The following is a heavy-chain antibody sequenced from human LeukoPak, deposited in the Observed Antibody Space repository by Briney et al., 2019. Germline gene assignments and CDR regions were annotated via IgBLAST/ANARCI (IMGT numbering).Heavy chain of an antibody. Sequence: PSETLSLTCAVSGGSISSNNWWIWVRQSPEKGLEWIGEIYHDGSTNYNPSLKSRVTISMDKSKNQLSLKLNFVTAADTAVYYCARGNYDFWSGYYTPYYYYYMDVRGKGTTVTVSS. CDR3: ARGNYDFWSGYYTPYYYYYMDV. D-gene: IGHD3-3*01. CDR1: GGSISSNNW. CDR2: IYHDGST. J-gene: IGHJ6*03. V-gene: IGHV4-4*02.